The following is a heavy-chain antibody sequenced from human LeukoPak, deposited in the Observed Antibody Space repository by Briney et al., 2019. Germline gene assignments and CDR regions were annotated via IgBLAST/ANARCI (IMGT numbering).Heavy chain of an antibody. CDR2: INPAGSET. J-gene: IGHJ4*02. CDR1: GFSFSAYW. Sequence: GGSLRLSCVASGFSFSAYWMTWVRQAPGTGLEWVANINPAGSETYYVDPVKGRFSISRDNAKNLVYLQMNSLRAEDTAVYHCARFGYVAAVDVWGQGTPVTVSS. CDR3: ARFGYVAAVDV. V-gene: IGHV3-7*01. D-gene: IGHD2-15*01.